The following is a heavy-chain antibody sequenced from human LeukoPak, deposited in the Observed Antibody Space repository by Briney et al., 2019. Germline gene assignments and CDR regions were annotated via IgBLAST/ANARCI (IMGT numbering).Heavy chain of an antibody. J-gene: IGHJ4*02. V-gene: IGHV3-21*01. CDR3: ASPRRAYSSSPFDY. CDR2: ISSSSSYI. D-gene: IGHD6-6*01. Sequence: PGGSLRLSCAASGFTFSSYSMNWVRQAPGKGLEWVSSISSSSSYIYYADSVKGRFTISRDNAKNSLYLQMNSLRAEDTAVYYCASPRRAYSSSPFDYWGQGTLVTVSS. CDR1: GFTFSSYS.